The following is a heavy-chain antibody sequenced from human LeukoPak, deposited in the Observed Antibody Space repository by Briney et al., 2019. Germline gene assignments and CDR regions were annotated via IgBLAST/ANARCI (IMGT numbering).Heavy chain of an antibody. D-gene: IGHD3-10*01. V-gene: IGHV3-23*01. Sequence: GSLRLSCAASGFTFSSYAMGWVRQAPGKGLEWVSAISGSGGSTYYADSVKGRFTISRDNSKNTLYLQMNSLRAEDTAVYYCAKDPLFYGSGSYGSWFDPWGQGTLVTVSS. CDR2: ISGSGGST. CDR1: GFTFSSYA. CDR3: AKDPLFYGSGSYGSWFDP. J-gene: IGHJ5*02.